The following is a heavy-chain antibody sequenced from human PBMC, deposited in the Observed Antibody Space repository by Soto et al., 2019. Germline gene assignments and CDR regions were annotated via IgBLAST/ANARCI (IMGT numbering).Heavy chain of an antibody. CDR2: INPRDRST. CDR3: ARVSPFLTGPDY. J-gene: IGHJ4*02. D-gene: IGHD3-9*01. CDR1: GYTLTSYY. V-gene: IGHV1-46*03. Sequence: GASVKVSCKASGYTLTSYYMHWVRQAPGQGIEWVGIINPRDRSTDYPQMFQGRVSMTRDTSTSTVYMELSSLRPEYTAVYYCARVSPFLTGPDYWGQGTPVTVSS.